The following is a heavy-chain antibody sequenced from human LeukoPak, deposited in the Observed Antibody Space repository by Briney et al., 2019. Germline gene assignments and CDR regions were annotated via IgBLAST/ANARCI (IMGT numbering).Heavy chain of an antibody. D-gene: IGHD2/OR15-2a*01. CDR2: IYYSGST. J-gene: IGHJ3*02. Sequence: PSETLSLTCTVSGGSISSSSYYWGWIRQPPGKGLEWIGSIYYSGSTYYNPSLKSRVTISVDTSKNQFSLKLSSVTAADTAVYYCARDRRAPIAPTPGGAFDIWGQGTMVTVSS. CDR1: GGSISSSSYY. CDR3: ARDRRAPIAPTPGGAFDI. V-gene: IGHV4-39*07.